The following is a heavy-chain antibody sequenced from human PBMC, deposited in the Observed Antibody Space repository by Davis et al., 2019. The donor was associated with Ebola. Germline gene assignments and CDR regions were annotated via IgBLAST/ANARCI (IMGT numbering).Heavy chain of an antibody. V-gene: IGHV4-34*01. CDR3: ARGVGYSSSSVYYYYGMDV. D-gene: IGHD6-6*01. CDR2: INHSGST. J-gene: IGHJ6*02. Sequence: PGGSLRLSCAASGFSFSSYAMSWVRQAPGKGLEWIGEINHSGSTNYNPSLKSRVTISVDTSKNQFSLKLSSVTAADTAVYYCARGVGYSSSSVYYYYGMDVWGQGTTVTVSS. CDR1: GFSFSSYA.